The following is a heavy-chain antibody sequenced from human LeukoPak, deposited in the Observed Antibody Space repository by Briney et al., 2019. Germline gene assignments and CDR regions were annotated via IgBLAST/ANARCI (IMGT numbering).Heavy chain of an antibody. V-gene: IGHV3-23*01. CDR2: ISGSGGST. Sequence: QPGGSLGLSCAASGFTFSSYAMSWVRQAPGKGLEWVSAISGSGGSTYYADSVKGRFTISRDNSKNMLYLQMNSLRAEDTAVYYCARDSNYGSGSYAYWGQGTMVTVSS. CDR3: ARDSNYGSGSYAY. CDR1: GFTFSSYA. J-gene: IGHJ3*01. D-gene: IGHD3-10*01.